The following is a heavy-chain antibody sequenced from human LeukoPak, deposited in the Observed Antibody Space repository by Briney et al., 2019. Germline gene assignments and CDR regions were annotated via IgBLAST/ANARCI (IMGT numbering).Heavy chain of an antibody. CDR3: ASSLVRSPYFDY. V-gene: IGHV4-59*01. Sequence: SETLSLTCTVSGGSISSYYWSWIRQPPGKGLEWIGYIYYSGSTNYNPSLKSRVTISVDTSKNQFSLKLSSVTAADTAVYYCASSLVRSPYFDYWGQGTLVTVSS. CDR2: IYYSGST. CDR1: GGSISSYY. J-gene: IGHJ4*02.